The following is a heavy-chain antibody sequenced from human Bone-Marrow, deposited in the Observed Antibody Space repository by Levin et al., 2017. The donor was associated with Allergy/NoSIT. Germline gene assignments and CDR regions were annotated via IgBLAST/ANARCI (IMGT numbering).Heavy chain of an antibody. CDR1: GGSFSGYY. V-gene: IGHV4-34*01. CDR2: INHSGST. J-gene: IGHJ4*02. Sequence: SQTLSLTCAVYGGSFSGYYWSWIRQPPGKGLEWIGEINHSGSTNYNPSLKSRVTISVDTSKNQFSLKLSSVTAADTAVYYCARGPFTDVKQLVELDYWGQGTLVTVSS. CDR3: ARGPFTDVKQLVELDY. D-gene: IGHD6-13*01.